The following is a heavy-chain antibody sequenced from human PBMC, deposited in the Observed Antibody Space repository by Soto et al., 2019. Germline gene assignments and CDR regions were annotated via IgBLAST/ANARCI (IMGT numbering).Heavy chain of an antibody. V-gene: IGHV4-31*03. Sequence: QVQLQESGPGLVKPSQTLSLTCTVSGGSISSGGYYWSWIRQHPGKGLEWIGYIYSSGRTNYNPSFKGRVTISVDLSKRQSSLTLSSVTAADTAVYYCASDRIRYYGSETNWFDPWGQGTLVTVSS. D-gene: IGHD3-10*01. CDR1: GGSISSGGYY. J-gene: IGHJ5*02. CDR2: IYSSGRT. CDR3: ASDRIRYYGSETNWFDP.